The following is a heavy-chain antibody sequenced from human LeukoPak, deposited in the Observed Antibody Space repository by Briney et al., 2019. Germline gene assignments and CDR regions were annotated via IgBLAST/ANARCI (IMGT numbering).Heavy chain of an antibody. CDR2: IYYSGST. D-gene: IGHD1-26*01. CDR1: GGSISSGGYY. V-gene: IGHV4-31*03. J-gene: IGHJ5*02. CDR3: ARDRRGVREGVNWFDP. Sequence: PSQTLPLTCTVSGGSISSGGYYWSWIRQHPGKGLEWIGYIYYSGSTYYNPSLKSRVTISVDTSKNQFSLKLSSVTAADTAVYYCARDRRGVREGVNWFDPWGQGTLVTVSS.